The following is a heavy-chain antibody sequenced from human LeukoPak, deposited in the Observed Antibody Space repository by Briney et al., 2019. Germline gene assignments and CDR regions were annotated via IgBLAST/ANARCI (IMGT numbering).Heavy chain of an antibody. CDR2: IKRKANSYAT. Sequence: GGSLRLSCAASGFTFSGSAMHWVPQASGKGLEWVGRIKRKANSYATAYAASVKGRFTISRDDSNNTAYLQMNSLKTEDTAMYYCTRQSGDYWGQGTLVTVSS. CDR3: TRQSGDY. CDR1: GFTFSGSA. V-gene: IGHV3-73*01. J-gene: IGHJ4*02.